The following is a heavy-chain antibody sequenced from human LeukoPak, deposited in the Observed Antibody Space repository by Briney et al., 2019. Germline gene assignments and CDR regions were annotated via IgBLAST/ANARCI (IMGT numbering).Heavy chain of an antibody. Sequence: ASVKVSCNASRYTFTGYYMHWVRQAPGQGLEWMGWINPNSGGTNYAQKFQGRVTMTRDTSISTAYMELSRLRSDDTAVYYCARGTDGGYYAPDYWGQGTLVTVSS. J-gene: IGHJ4*02. CDR2: INPNSGGT. D-gene: IGHD1-26*01. CDR1: RYTFTGYY. V-gene: IGHV1-2*02. CDR3: ARGTDGGYYAPDY.